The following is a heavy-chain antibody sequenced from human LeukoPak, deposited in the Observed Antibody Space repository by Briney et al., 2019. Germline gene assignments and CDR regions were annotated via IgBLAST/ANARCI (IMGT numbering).Heavy chain of an antibody. V-gene: IGHV3-72*01. J-gene: IGHJ4*02. CDR1: GFTFSDHY. Sequence: GGSLRLSCAASGFTFSDHYIDWVRQAPGKGLELVGRTRDKAKSHTTEYAASVKGRFTISRDDSKNSLYLQMNSLKTEDTAVYYCARAISGSYHDYWGQGTLVTVSS. D-gene: IGHD1-26*01. CDR2: TRDKAKSHTT. CDR3: ARAISGSYHDY.